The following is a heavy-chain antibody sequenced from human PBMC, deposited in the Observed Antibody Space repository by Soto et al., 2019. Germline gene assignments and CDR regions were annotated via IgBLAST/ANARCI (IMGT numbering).Heavy chain of an antibody. J-gene: IGHJ6*02. CDR3: VREDDGGDRDYYGLDV. CDR2: IHYSESV. Sequence: QVQLQESGPGLVRPSQTLSLTCTVSGGSISSDHYHWTWIRQTPGKGLEWIGYIHYSESVYYNPSLQSRVTTSVDTSKNLFSLKLSSVTAADTAVYFCVREDDGGDRDYYGLDVWGQGTTVTVSS. CDR1: GGSISSDHYH. V-gene: IGHV4-30-4*01. D-gene: IGHD4-17*01.